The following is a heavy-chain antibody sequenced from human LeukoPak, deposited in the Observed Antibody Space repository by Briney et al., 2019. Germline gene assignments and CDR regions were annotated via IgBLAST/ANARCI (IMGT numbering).Heavy chain of an antibody. D-gene: IGHD4-17*01. CDR2: IYPGDSDT. CDR3: ARLVRATVTTGYSDY. J-gene: IGHJ4*02. V-gene: IGHV5-51*01. Sequence: GESLKISCKGSGYSFTSYWIGWVRQMPGKGLEWMGIIYPGDSDTRYSPSFQGQVTISADKSISTAYLQWSSLKASDTAMYYCARLVRATVTTGYSDYWGQGTLVTVSS. CDR1: GYSFTSYW.